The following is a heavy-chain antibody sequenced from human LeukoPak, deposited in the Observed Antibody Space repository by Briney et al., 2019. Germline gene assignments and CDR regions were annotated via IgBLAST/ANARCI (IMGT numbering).Heavy chain of an antibody. J-gene: IGHJ4*02. Sequence: SETLSLTCTVSGASISSGAYSWSWVRQHPGKGLEWIAYIYYSGNTYYNPSLKRRVTISVDTSKNQFSLKLSSVTAADTAVYYCARIGHEDYYFDYWGQGTLVTVSS. V-gene: IGHV4-31*03. CDR1: GASISSGAYS. CDR3: ARIGHEDYYFDY. CDR2: IYYSGNT.